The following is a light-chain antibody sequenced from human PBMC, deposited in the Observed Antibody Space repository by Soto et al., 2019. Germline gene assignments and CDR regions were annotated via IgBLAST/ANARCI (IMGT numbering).Light chain of an antibody. CDR1: QSVSSR. Sequence: EIVVTQSPGTLSLSPGERATLSCRASQSVSSRLAWYQQKPGQAPRLLISGASNRATGIPDRFSGSGSGTDFTLTISRLEPEDFALYYCQHYVERSPITFGQGTRLEIK. CDR3: QHYVERSPIT. J-gene: IGKJ5*01. V-gene: IGKV3-20*01. CDR2: GAS.